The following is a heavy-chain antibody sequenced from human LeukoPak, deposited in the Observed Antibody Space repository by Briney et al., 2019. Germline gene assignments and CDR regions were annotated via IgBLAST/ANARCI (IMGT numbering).Heavy chain of an antibody. D-gene: IGHD2/OR15-2a*01. CDR3: ARSPEGVRILGIDH. Sequence: PGRSLRLSCAASGFTFNTYAMNWVRQAPDKGQEWVAVISYDGSNEKYAESVRGRFTISRDNSNNMVFLQMNSLRNGDTAVYFCARSPEGVRILGIDHWGQGTLVTVSS. J-gene: IGHJ4*02. V-gene: IGHV3-30-3*01. CDR1: GFTFNTYA. CDR2: ISYDGSNE.